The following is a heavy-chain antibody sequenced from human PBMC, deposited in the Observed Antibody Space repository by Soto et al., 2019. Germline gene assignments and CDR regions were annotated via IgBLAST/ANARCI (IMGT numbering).Heavy chain of an antibody. CDR1: GCNFKNYD. D-gene: IGHD2-15*01. CDR2: ISGSGGST. V-gene: IGHV3-23*01. J-gene: IGHJ4*02. Sequence: GGSLRLSCAASGCNFKNYDMSWVRQAPGKGLEWVSTISGSGGSTYYADSVTGRFTISRDNSQNMLFLQMNSLGVEDAAVYYCARDRQPDGIWTFDFWGRGAQVTVSS. CDR3: ARDRQPDGIWTFDF.